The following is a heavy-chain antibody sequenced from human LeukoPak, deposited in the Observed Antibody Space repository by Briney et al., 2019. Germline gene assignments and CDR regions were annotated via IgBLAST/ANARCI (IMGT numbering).Heavy chain of an antibody. Sequence: PGGSLRLSCAASGFTFSSYGMHWVRQAPGKGLEWVAVISYDGSNKYYADSVKGRFTISRDNSKNTLYLQMNSLRAEDTAVYYCARDPSANGRYYYYYMDVWGKGTTVTVSS. J-gene: IGHJ6*03. CDR2: ISYDGSNK. CDR1: GFTFSSYG. D-gene: IGHD4/OR15-4a*01. V-gene: IGHV3-30*03. CDR3: ARDPSANGRYYYYYMDV.